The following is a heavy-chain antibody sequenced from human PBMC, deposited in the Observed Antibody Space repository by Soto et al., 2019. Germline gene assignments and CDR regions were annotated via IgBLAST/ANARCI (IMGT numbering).Heavy chain of an antibody. CDR3: ARDFRGVRGVIGY. CDR1: GYTFTSYA. Sequence: ASVKVSCKASGYTFTSYAMNWVRQAPGQRLEWMGWINAGNGNTKYSQKFQGRVTITRDTSASTAYMELRSLRSDDTAVYYCARDFRGVRGVIGYWGQGTLVTVSS. V-gene: IGHV1-3*01. J-gene: IGHJ4*02. CDR2: INAGNGNT. D-gene: IGHD3-10*01.